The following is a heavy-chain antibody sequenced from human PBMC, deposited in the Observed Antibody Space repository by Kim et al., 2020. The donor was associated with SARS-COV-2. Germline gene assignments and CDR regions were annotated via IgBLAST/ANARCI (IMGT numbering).Heavy chain of an antibody. D-gene: IGHD4-4*01. Sequence: CAVSGQGRFTMSRDNSRNALNLEMNSLRAEDTALYYCAKVTTKTAPFYDSWGQGTLVTVSS. J-gene: IGHJ4*02. V-gene: IGHV3-23*01. CDR3: AKVTTKTAPFYDS.